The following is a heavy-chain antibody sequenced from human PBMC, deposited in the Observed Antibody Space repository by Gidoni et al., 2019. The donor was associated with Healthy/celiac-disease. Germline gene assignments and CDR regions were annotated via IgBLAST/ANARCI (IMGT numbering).Heavy chain of an antibody. D-gene: IGHD3-22*01. CDR2: IYTSGST. J-gene: IGHJ4*02. CDR1: GGSISSGSYY. V-gene: IGHV4-61*02. CDR3: ARGVNGGGITYYYDGLYYFDY. Sequence: QVQLQESGPGLVKPSQTLSLTCTVYGGSISSGSYYWGWIRQPAGKGLEWIGRIYTSGSTNYNPPLKSRVTMSVDTSKNQCSLKLSSGTAADTAVYYCARGVNGGGITYYYDGLYYFDYWGQGTLVTVSS.